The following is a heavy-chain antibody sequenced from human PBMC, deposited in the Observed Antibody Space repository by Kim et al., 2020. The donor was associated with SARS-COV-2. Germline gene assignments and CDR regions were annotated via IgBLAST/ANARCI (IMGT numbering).Heavy chain of an antibody. Sequence: KGRFTISRDNSKNPLYLQMNSLRAEDTAVYYCARLPGIAAAGYYYYYGMDVWGQGTTVTVSS. J-gene: IGHJ6*02. V-gene: IGHV3-30*01. D-gene: IGHD6-13*01. CDR3: ARLPGIAAAGYYYYYGMDV.